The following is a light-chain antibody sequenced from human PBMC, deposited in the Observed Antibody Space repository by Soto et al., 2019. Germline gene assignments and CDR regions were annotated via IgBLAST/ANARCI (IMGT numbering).Light chain of an antibody. Sequence: QSALTQPASVSGSPGQSITISCTGTSSDIGAYNFVSWYQQHPGNAPKLMLYDVNIRPSGVSNRFSGSKSGNTASLPISGLQAEDEADYYCTSWTTSTTMIFGGGTKVTVL. V-gene: IGLV2-14*03. CDR1: SSDIGAYNF. CDR2: DVN. J-gene: IGLJ2*01. CDR3: TSWTTSTTMI.